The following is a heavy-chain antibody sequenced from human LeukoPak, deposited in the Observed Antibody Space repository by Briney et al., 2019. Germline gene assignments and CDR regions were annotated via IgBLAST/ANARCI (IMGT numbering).Heavy chain of an antibody. Sequence: EPGPALVKPTQTLTLTCTFSGFSLSPRGMCVSWIRQPPGKALEWLARIDWDDDKFYSTSLKTRLTISKDTSKNQVVLIMTNMDPVDTATYYCARSREMATVIDFDYWGQGTLVTVSS. CDR3: ARSREMATVIDFDY. J-gene: IGHJ4*02. D-gene: IGHD5-24*01. CDR2: IDWDDDK. CDR1: GFSLSPRGMC. V-gene: IGHV2-70*17.